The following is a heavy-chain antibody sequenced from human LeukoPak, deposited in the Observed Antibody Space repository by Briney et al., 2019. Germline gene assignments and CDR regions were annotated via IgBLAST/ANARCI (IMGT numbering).Heavy chain of an antibody. CDR2: IVGSSST. CDR3: ARIGAGSSRDY. D-gene: IGHD6-13*01. J-gene: IGHJ4*02. V-gene: IGHV3-21*01. CDR1: GFTLSSHS. Sequence: PGGSLRLSCAAYGFTLSSHSMNWVRQAPGKGLEWVSSIVGSSSTYYADSLKGRFTISRDNAKNSLYLQMNSLRAEDTAVYYCARIGAGSSRDYWGQGTLVTVSS.